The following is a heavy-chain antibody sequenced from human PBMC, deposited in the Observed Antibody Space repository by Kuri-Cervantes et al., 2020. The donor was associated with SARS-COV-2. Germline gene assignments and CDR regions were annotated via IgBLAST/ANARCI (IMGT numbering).Heavy chain of an antibody. J-gene: IGHJ6*02. CDR1: GFTFSSYS. CDR2: ISSSNSYI. V-gene: IGHV3-21*01. D-gene: IGHD2-2*01. CDR3: ARDVNIVLVPAYYYGMDV. Sequence: GGSLSLACAASGFTFSSYSMNWVRQAAGKGLEWVSSISSSNSYIYYADSVKGRFTISRDNAKNSLYLQMNSLRAEDTAVYYCARDVNIVLVPAYYYGMDVWGQGTTVTVSS.